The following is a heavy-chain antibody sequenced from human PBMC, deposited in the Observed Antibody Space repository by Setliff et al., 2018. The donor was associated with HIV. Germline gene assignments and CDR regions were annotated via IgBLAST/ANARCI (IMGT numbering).Heavy chain of an antibody. Sequence: PSETLSLTCAVSGGSMRSSGYSWTWIRQAPGKGLEWVGYIYYNGNAYYNPSLKSRVTISVDRSKNQFSLKLSSVTAADTAVYYCARGGTSSNWFDPWGQGTLVTVSS. D-gene: IGHD2-2*01. CDR2: IYYNGNA. V-gene: IGHV4-30-2*01. J-gene: IGHJ5*02. CDR3: ARGGTSSNWFDP. CDR1: GGSMRSSGYS.